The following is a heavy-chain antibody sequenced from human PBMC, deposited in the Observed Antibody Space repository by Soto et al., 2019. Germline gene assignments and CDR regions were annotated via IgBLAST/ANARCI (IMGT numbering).Heavy chain of an antibody. J-gene: IGHJ4*02. CDR1: GVSISSGNW. D-gene: IGHD3-10*01. V-gene: IGHV4-4*02. Sequence: ASETLSLTCDVSGVSISSGNWWSWVRQPPGKGLEWIAEVYNDGSANYHPSLESRATISVDRSKNQFSLRLSSVTAADTAVYYCARTYGSGSWGYFDYWGQGTLVTVSS. CDR2: VYNDGSA. CDR3: ARTYGSGSWGYFDY.